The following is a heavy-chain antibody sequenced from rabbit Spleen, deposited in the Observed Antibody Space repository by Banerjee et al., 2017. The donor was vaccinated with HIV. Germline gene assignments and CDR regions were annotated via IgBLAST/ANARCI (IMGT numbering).Heavy chain of an antibody. CDR1: GVSSSTSYW. V-gene: IGHV1S40*01. D-gene: IGHD2-1*01. J-gene: IGHJ4*01. Sequence: QAVGGSGGDLVKPGASLALTCTASGVSSSTSYWICRVRQAPGKGLEWIACIDAGSSGFTYFATWAKGRFAISKTSSTTVTLQMTRLTAADTASYFCARGSATMTKVITGFYFNLWGPGTLVTVS. CDR3: ARGSATMTKVITGFYFNL. CDR2: IDAGSSGFT.